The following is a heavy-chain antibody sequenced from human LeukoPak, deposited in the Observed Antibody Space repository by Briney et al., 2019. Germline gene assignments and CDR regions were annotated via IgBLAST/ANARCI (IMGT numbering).Heavy chain of an antibody. CDR2: ISSSGDNT. CDR1: GFTFSSYA. Sequence: QPGGSLRLSYAASGFTFSSYAMSWVRQAQGKGPEWVSTISSSGDNTYYADSVKGRFTISRDNSKNTVYLEMNSLRAEDTAVYYCAKDEAAAATRFYCDSWGQGTLVTVSS. CDR3: AKDEAAAATRFYCDS. V-gene: IGHV3-23*01. J-gene: IGHJ4*02. D-gene: IGHD6-13*01.